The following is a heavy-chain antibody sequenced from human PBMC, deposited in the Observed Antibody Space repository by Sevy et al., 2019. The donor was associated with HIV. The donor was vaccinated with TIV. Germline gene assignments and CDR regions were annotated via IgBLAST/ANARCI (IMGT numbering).Heavy chain of an antibody. CDR1: GFTFDDHG. V-gene: IGHV3-9*01. D-gene: IGHD3-10*01. CDR3: ARDAGTGGSYMGYYFGMDV. J-gene: IGHJ6*02. CDR2: VSWNGRSL. Sequence: GGSLRLSCGASGFTFDDHGMHWVREIPGKGLEWVSGVSWNGRSLGYADTVKGRFIISRDNAKKSVSLQMNSLRTEDTALYYCARDAGTGGSYMGYYFGMDVWGQGITVTVSS.